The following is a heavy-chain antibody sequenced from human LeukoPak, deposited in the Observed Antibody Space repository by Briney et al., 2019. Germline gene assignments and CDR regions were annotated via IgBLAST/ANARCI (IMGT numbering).Heavy chain of an antibody. CDR1: GFTFSSYG. D-gene: IGHD2-2*01. CDR2: IRYDGSNK. CDR3: AKETGCSSTSCLYYYYYYMDV. V-gene: IGHV3-30*02. J-gene: IGHJ6*03. Sequence: GGSLRLSCAASGFTFSSYGMHWVRQAPGKGLEWVAFIRYDGSNKYYADSVKGRFTISRDNSKNTLYLQMNSLRAEDTAVYYCAKETGCSSTSCLYYYYYYMDVWGKGTTVTISS.